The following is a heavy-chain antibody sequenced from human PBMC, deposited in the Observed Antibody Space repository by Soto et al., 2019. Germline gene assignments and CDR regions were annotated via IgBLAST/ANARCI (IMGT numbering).Heavy chain of an antibody. CDR1: GGYISSGGNY. CDR3: ATYTGNSFWYFDL. J-gene: IGHJ2*01. Sequence: QVQLQESGPGLVKPSQTLSLTCTVSGGYISSGGNYWSWIRQHPGKGLEWIGYIYYSGGTYYSPSLKSRVTISVDTSKNQFSLNLRSVTAADTAVYYCATYTGNSFWYFDLWGRGSLVTVSS. CDR2: IYYSGGT. D-gene: IGHD2-8*02. V-gene: IGHV4-31*03.